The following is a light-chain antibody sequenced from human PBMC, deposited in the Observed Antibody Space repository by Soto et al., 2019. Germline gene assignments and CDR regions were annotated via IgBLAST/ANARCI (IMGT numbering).Light chain of an antibody. CDR2: GAS. Sequence: EIVLTQSPGTLSLSRGERATLSCRASQSVSNNYLAWYQQKPGQAPRLLIYGASSRATGIPDRFSGSGSATDFTLTISRLEPEDFAVYFCQQSGSSPLTFGGGTKVDIK. J-gene: IGKJ4*01. V-gene: IGKV3-20*01. CDR1: QSVSNNY. CDR3: QQSGSSPLT.